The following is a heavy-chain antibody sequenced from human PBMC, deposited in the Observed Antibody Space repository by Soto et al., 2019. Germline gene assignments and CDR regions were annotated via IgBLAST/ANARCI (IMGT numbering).Heavy chain of an antibody. J-gene: IGHJ6*02. CDR3: ATTPVVPAEYYYGMDV. V-gene: IGHV3-23*01. CDR2: ISGSGGST. Sequence: VGSLRLSGAASGFTFSSYAMSWVRQAPGKGLEWVSAISGSGGSTYYADSVKGRFTISRDNSKNTLYLQMNSLRAEDTAVYYCATTPVVPAEYYYGMDVWGQGTTVTVSS. CDR1: GFTFSSYA. D-gene: IGHD2-2*01.